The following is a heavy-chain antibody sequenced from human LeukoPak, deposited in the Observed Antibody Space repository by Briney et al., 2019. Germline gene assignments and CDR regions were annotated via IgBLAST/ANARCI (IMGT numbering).Heavy chain of an antibody. Sequence: GGSLRLSCAASGFTFSSYWMHWVRQAPGKGLVWVSAMSSSDDGRYYAASVRGRFTISRDTSRSTLYLQMNSLRAEDTAVYYCAIRVGASWDLWPYYFDYWGQGTLVTVSS. CDR3: AIRVGASWDLWPYYFDY. CDR2: MSSSDDGR. D-gene: IGHD1-26*01. CDR1: GFTFSSYW. J-gene: IGHJ4*02. V-gene: IGHV3-23*01.